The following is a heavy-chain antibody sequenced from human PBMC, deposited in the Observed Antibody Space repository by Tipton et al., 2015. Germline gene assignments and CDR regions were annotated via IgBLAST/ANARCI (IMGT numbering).Heavy chain of an antibody. CDR1: GFTFSSYA. J-gene: IGHJ6*02. Sequence: SLRFSCAASGFTFSSYAMSWVRQAPGKGLEWVSILSGSGYRTYYADSVKGRFTISRDNFKNTLYLQMNSLRAEDTAAYYCARDMVRGVLYFYDGLDVWGQGTTVTVSS. D-gene: IGHD3-10*01. CDR3: ARDMVRGVLYFYDGLDV. CDR2: LSGSGYRT. V-gene: IGHV3-23*01.